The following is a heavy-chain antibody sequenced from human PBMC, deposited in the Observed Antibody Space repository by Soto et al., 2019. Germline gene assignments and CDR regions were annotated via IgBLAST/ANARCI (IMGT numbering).Heavy chain of an antibody. CDR3: ARGFTALENYYYYYYMDV. J-gene: IGHJ6*03. D-gene: IGHD1-1*01. V-gene: IGHV1-8*01. CDR1: GYTFTSYD. CDR2: MNPNSGNT. Sequence: ASVQVSCQASGYTFTSYDINWVRQATVQGLEWMGWMNPNSGNTGYAQKFQGRVTMTRNTSISTAYMELSSLRSEDTAVYYCARGFTALENYYYYYYMDVWGKGTKVTCSS.